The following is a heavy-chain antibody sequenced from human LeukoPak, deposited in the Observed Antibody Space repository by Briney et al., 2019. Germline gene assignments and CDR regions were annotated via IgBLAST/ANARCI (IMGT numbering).Heavy chain of an antibody. CDR3: AKVDLGSGWLVLDY. D-gene: IGHD6-19*01. CDR1: GFSFSSYG. CDR2: ISYHGRNK. Sequence: GGPLRLSCAASGFSFSSYGMHWVRQAPGKGLEGVAVISYHGRNKYYADSVKGRFTISRDNSKNTLYLQMNSLRAEDTAVYYCAKVDLGSGWLVLDYWGQGTLVTVSS. J-gene: IGHJ4*02. V-gene: IGHV3-30*18.